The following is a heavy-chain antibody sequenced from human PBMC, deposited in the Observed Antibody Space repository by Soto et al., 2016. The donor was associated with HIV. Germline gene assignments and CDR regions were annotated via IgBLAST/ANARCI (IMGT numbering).Heavy chain of an antibody. Sequence: EVQLVESGGGLVQPEGSLKLSCVASGFTFSGSTIHWVRQASGKGLEWVGRIKSKANSYATAYAASVRGRFTISRDDSKKTAYLQMNSLQTEDTAVYYCSRWHTNYDYWGQGTLVTVSS. CDR1: GFTFSGST. CDR3: SRWHTNYDY. CDR2: IKSKANSYAT. V-gene: IGHV3-73*01. D-gene: IGHD4-4*01. J-gene: IGHJ4*02.